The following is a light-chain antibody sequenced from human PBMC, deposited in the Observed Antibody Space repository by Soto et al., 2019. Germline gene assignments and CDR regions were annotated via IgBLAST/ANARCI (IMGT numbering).Light chain of an antibody. V-gene: IGKV1-39*01. CDR2: AAT. CDR1: QSISNY. J-gene: IGKJ2*01. CDR3: QQSYSTPYT. Sequence: DIQMTQSPSSLSASVGDKVTITCRTSQSISNYLNWYQQKLGKAPKVLIYAATSLRSGVPSRFSGSGTGTDFTLTISSLQPEDFASYYCQQSYSTPYTFGQGTKVEVK.